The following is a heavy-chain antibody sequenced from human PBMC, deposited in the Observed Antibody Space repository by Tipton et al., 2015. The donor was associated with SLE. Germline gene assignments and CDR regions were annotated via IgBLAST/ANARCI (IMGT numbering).Heavy chain of an antibody. D-gene: IGHD2-15*01. V-gene: IGHV4-39*01. Sequence: TLSLTCTVSGGSISSSSYYWGWIRQPPGKGLEWIGSIYYSGSTYYNPSLKSRVTISVDTSKNQFSLKLSSVTAADTAVYYCARGRYCSGGSCYSGDAFDIGGQGTMVTVSS. CDR3: ARGRYCSGGSCYSGDAFDI. J-gene: IGHJ3*02. CDR1: GGSISSSSYY. CDR2: IYYSGST.